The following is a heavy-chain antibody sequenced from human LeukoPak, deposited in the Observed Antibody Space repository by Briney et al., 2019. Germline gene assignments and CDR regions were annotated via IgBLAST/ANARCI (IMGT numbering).Heavy chain of an antibody. CDR1: GFSLSTSGMR. CDR2: IDWDDDK. D-gene: IGHD3-9*01. Sequence: SGPALVKPTQTLTLTCTFSGFSLSTSGMRVSWIRQPPGKALEWLARIDWDDDKFHSTSLKTRLTISKDTSKNQVVLTMTNMDPVDTATYYCARIRNDWNYYYYMDVWGKGTTVTVSS. CDR3: ARIRNDWNYYYYMDV. V-gene: IGHV2-70*04. J-gene: IGHJ6*03.